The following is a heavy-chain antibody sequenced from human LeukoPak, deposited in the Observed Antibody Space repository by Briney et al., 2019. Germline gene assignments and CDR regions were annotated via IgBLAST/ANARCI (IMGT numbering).Heavy chain of an antibody. V-gene: IGHV3-23*01. CDR1: GFTFSSYA. D-gene: IGHD3-10*01. CDR2: ISGSGGST. CDR3: ANQNGYYYGSGRLIDY. J-gene: IGHJ4*02. Sequence: GGSLRLSCAASGFTFSSYAMSWVRQAPGKGLEWVSAISGSGGSTYYADSAKGRFTISRDNSKNTLCLQMNSLRAEDTAVYYCANQNGYYYGSGRLIDYWGQGTLVTVSS.